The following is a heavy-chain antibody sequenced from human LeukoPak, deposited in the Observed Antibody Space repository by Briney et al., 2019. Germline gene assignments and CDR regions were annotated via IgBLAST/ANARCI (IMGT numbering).Heavy chain of an antibody. CDR1: GGSISSGSYY. CDR2: ILNTGSA. CDR3: ARDKASRNWYFDL. V-gene: IGHV4-61*10. J-gene: IGHJ2*01. Sequence: KSSETLSLTCTVSGGSISSGSYYWSWIRQPAGKGLEWIGYILNTGSANYNPSLKSRVTISIDTSKNQFSLKLTSVTAADTAVYYCARDKASRNWYFDLWGRGTLATVSS.